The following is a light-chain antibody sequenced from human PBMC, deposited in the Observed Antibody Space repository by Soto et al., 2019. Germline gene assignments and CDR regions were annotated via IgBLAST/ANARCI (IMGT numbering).Light chain of an antibody. V-gene: IGKV1-5*03. Sequence: DIQMTQSPSTLSASVGGRVTITCRASQSINSWLAWYQQKAGKAPKLLIYKASTLESGVPSRFSGSGSGTEFTLTISSLQPDDFATYYCLQYNSFSRTLGQGTKVDIK. CDR2: KAS. CDR1: QSINSW. J-gene: IGKJ1*01. CDR3: LQYNSFSRT.